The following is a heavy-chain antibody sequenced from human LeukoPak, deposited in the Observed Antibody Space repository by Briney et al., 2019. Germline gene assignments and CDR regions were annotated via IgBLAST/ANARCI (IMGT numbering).Heavy chain of an antibody. CDR2: INPDSGGT. J-gene: IGHJ6*03. CDR3: ARGGHYYSYSMDV. CDR1: GYSFTDYY. Sequence: ASVKVSCKASGYSFTDYYMHWVRQAPGQGHESMGWINPDSGGTNYPQKFQGRVTMTRDTSISTAYMELSRLRSDDTAVYYCARGGHYYSYSMDVWGKGNTVTVSS. V-gene: IGHV1-2*02.